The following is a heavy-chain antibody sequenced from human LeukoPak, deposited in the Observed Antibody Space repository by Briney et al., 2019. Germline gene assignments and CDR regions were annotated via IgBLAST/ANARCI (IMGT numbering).Heavy chain of an antibody. Sequence: PGGSLRLSCTVSGFTFSNYAMSWVRQAPGKGLEWVSGISGSGGSTYYADSVKGRFTISRDNSKNTLYLQMNSLRAEDTAVYYCAKDPSKGGYYYYYFDYWGQGILVTVSS. D-gene: IGHD3-22*01. CDR1: GFTFSNYA. J-gene: IGHJ4*02. CDR3: AKDPSKGGYYYYYFDY. CDR2: ISGSGGST. V-gene: IGHV3-23*01.